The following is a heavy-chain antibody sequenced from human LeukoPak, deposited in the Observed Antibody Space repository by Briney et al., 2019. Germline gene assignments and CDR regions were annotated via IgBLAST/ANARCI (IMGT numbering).Heavy chain of an antibody. Sequence: SVKVSCKASGGTFSSYAISWVRQAPGQGLEWMGGNIPISATAVYAQKFQGRVTMTRNTSISTAYMELSSLRSEDTAVYYCARAVHDFWSGYYLDYWGQGTLVTVSS. CDR1: GGTFSSYA. D-gene: IGHD3-3*01. J-gene: IGHJ4*02. V-gene: IGHV1-69*05. CDR3: ARAVHDFWSGYYLDY. CDR2: NIPISATA.